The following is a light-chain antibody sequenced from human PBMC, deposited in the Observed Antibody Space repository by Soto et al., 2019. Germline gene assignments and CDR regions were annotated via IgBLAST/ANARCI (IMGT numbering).Light chain of an antibody. CDR1: QNISSY. CDR2: DVS. V-gene: IGKV3-11*01. Sequence: IVLTHSPATLSLSPVKISTLACRASQNISSYLIWYQQKPGQAPRLLIYDVSNRATGIPARFSGSGSGTDFSLTISSLKPEDFAVYYCQQRSHWPRTFGQGTKVDIK. J-gene: IGKJ1*01. CDR3: QQRSHWPRT.